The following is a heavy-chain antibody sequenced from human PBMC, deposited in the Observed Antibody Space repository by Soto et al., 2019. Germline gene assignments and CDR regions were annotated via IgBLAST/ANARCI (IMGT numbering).Heavy chain of an antibody. Sequence: QVQLVESGGGVVQPGRSLRLSCAASGFTFSSYGMHWVRQAPGKGLEWVAVIWYDGSNKYYADSVKGRFTISRDNSKNTLYLQMNSLRAEDTAVYYCARDHSIVVVPAAIGYWGQGTLVTVSS. CDR1: GFTFSSYG. CDR2: IWYDGSNK. J-gene: IGHJ4*02. D-gene: IGHD2-2*02. V-gene: IGHV3-33*01. CDR3: ARDHSIVVVPAAIGY.